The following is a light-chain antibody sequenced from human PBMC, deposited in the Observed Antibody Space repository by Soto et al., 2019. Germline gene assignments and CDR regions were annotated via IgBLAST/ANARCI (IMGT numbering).Light chain of an antibody. V-gene: IGLV2-14*01. CDR2: EVS. CDR1: SSDVGGYNY. CDR3: SSYTSSSPFV. J-gene: IGLJ1*01. Sequence: QSVLTQPASVSGSPGQSITISCTGTSSDVGGYNYVSWYQQHPGKAPKLMIYEVSNRPSGVSNRFSVSKSGNTASLTISGLQAEDEADYYCSSYTSSSPFVFGTGTKLTVL.